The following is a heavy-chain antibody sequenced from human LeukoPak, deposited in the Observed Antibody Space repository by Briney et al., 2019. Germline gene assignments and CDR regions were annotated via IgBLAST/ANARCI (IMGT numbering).Heavy chain of an antibody. Sequence: VNLGGSPRLSCAASGFTFSGSAMSWVRQAPGEGLEWVSLISYSGANSYYTDSVRGRFTISRDNSKDTLFLQMNSLRAEDTAIYYCARDMQLSTWGLGTMVTVSS. D-gene: IGHD3-16*02. CDR3: ARDMQLST. CDR1: GFTFSGSA. V-gene: IGHV3-23*01. J-gene: IGHJ3*01. CDR2: ISYSGANS.